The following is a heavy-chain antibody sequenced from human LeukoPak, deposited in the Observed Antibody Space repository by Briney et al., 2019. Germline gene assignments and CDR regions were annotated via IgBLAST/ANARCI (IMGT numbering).Heavy chain of an antibody. D-gene: IGHD2-2*01. CDR3: ARGSTSDWPLDH. Sequence: APVKVSCKASGYTFTSYAMHWVRQAPGQRLEWMGWIDAGNGDTRYSQKFQGRVTITRDTSASTAYIELRSLRSEDTAMYYCARGSTSDWPLDHWGQETLVTISS. V-gene: IGHV1-3*01. CDR2: IDAGNGDT. J-gene: IGHJ4*02. CDR1: GYTFTSYA.